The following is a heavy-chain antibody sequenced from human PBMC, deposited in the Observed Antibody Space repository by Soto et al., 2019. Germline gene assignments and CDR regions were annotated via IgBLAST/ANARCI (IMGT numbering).Heavy chain of an antibody. Sequence: QMQLVQSGAEVKKPGSSVKVSCKASGGTLSSFINYPINWVRQAPGQGLEWMGGIVPNVGTVNYAQKFQGRGTITADKSPGTAYMELSSLRSEDTALYYCARRDTSGFLRYFDNWGQGTLVTLSS. CDR1: GGTLSSFINYP. V-gene: IGHV1-69*06. CDR2: IVPNVGTV. CDR3: ARRDTSGFLRYFDN. D-gene: IGHD3-3*01. J-gene: IGHJ4*02.